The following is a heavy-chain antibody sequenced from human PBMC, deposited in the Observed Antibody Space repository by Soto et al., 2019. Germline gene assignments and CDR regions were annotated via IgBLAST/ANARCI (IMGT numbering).Heavy chain of an antibody. CDR2: SKPNSGGT. Sequence: ASVTVSRQASVYTFPHYYMHWLRQAAAKELEWMGWSKPNSGGTNNAQKFQGRLTMTRDTSISTAYMELRRLSSDDAAVYYCSRDRVYSNYSSPEPFDYWGQGTLVTVSS. CDR1: VYTFPHYY. CDR3: SRDRVYSNYSSPEPFDY. V-gene: IGHV1-2*02. J-gene: IGHJ4*02. D-gene: IGHD4-4*01.